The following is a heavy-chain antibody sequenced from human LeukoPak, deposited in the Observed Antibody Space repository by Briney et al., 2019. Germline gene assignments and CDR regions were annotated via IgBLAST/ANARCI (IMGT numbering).Heavy chain of an antibody. CDR2: INENGRT. CDR1: GGSLSGLS. V-gene: IGHV4-34*01. CDR3: GNRPDMSCRGGYCHVIDY. D-gene: IGHD2-21*02. Sequence: PSETLSLTCAVNGGSLSGLSWNWIRQSPGKGLEWIGEINENGRTDYNPSLKNPVTISVYTSKNQFSLKLTSVTAADTAVYFCGNRPDMSCRGGYCHVIDYWGQGTLVTVSS. J-gene: IGHJ4*02.